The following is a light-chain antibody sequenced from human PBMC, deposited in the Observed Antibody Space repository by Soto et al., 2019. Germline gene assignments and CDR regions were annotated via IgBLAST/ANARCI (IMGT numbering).Light chain of an antibody. CDR1: SSDVGAYNY. Sequence: QSALTQPASVSGSPGQSITISCTGTSSDVGAYNYVFWYQQHPGKAPKLMIYDVSNRPSGVSNRFSGSKSGNTASLTISGLQAEDEADYYCSSYAGSNILYVFGTGTKVTVL. J-gene: IGLJ1*01. CDR3: SSYAGSNILYV. CDR2: DVS. V-gene: IGLV2-14*03.